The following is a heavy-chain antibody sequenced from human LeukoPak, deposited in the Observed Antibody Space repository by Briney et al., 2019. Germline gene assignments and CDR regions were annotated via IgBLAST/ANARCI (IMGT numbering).Heavy chain of an antibody. Sequence: SETLSLTCAVSGYSISSGYYWGCIRQPPGKGLEWVGSIYHSGRPYYNPSLKSRVTISVDTSKNQFSLKLSSVTAADTAVYYCAREPGAYCGGDCYDADAFDIWGQGTMVTVSS. V-gene: IGHV4-38-2*02. CDR3: AREPGAYCGGDCYDADAFDI. CDR2: IYHSGRP. CDR1: GYSISSGYY. J-gene: IGHJ3*02. D-gene: IGHD2-21*02.